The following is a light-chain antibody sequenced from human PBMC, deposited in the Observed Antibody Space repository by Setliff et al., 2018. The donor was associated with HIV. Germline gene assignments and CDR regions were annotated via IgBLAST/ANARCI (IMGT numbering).Light chain of an antibody. CDR2: EVS. Sequence: QSALTQPASVSGSPGQSITISCTGTSSDVGGYNYVSWYQRHPGKPPKLMIYEVSNRPSGISNRFSGSKSGNTASLTISGLQAEDEADYYCSSYTIRNTLLFGTGTKVTVL. J-gene: IGLJ1*01. CDR3: SSYTIRNTLL. CDR1: SSDVGGYNY. V-gene: IGLV2-14*01.